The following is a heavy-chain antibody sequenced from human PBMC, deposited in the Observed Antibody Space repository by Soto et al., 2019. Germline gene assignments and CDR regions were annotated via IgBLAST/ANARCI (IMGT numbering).Heavy chain of an antibody. Sequence: ASVKVSCKASGYTFTSYGISWVRQAPGQGLEWMGWISAYNGNTNYAQKLQGRVTMTTDTSTSTADMELRSLRSDDTAVYYCACVYTAGPYYYYYDMDVWGKGTTVTVSS. V-gene: IGHV1-18*01. J-gene: IGHJ6*03. D-gene: IGHD2-21*02. CDR1: GYTFTSYG. CDR2: ISAYNGNT. CDR3: ACVYTAGPYYYYYDMDV.